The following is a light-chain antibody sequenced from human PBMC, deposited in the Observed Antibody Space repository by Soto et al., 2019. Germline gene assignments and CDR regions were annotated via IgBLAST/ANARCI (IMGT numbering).Light chain of an antibody. CDR3: AAWDDSLNAVV. CDR1: TSNLGSNT. V-gene: IGLV1-44*01. J-gene: IGLJ2*01. Sequence: QSVLTQPPSVSGTPGHTVSISCSGSTSNLGSNTVNWYQQLPGTAPKLLIYTNNQRPSGVPDRFSGSKSGTSASLAISGLRSEDEADFYCAAWDDSLNAVVFGGGTQLTVL. CDR2: TNN.